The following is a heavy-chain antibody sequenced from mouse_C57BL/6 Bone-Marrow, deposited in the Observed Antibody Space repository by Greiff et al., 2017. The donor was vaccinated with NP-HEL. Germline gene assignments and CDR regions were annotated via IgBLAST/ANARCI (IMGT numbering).Heavy chain of an antibody. CDR1: GYTFTDYN. CDR2: INPNNGGT. CDR3: ARLGGSSYGNWYFDV. J-gene: IGHJ1*03. Sequence: EVQLQQSGPELVKPGASVKIPCKASGYTFTDYNMDWVKQSHGKSLEWIGDINPNNGGTIYNQKFKGKATLTVDKSSSTAYMELRSLTSEDTAVYYCARLGGSSYGNWYFDVWGTGTTVTVSS. D-gene: IGHD1-1*01. V-gene: IGHV1-18*01.